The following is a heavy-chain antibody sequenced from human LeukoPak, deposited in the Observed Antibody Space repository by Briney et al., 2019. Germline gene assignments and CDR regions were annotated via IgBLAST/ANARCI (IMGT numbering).Heavy chain of an antibody. Sequence: ASVKVSCKASGYTFTSYDINWVRQATGQGLEWMGWMNPNSGNTGYTQKFQGRITMTRNTSISTAYMELSSLRSEDTAVYYCARGVEDNWFDPWGQGTLVTVSS. CDR3: ARGVEDNWFDP. CDR1: GYTFTSYD. D-gene: IGHD3-3*01. V-gene: IGHV1-8*01. J-gene: IGHJ5*02. CDR2: MNPNSGNT.